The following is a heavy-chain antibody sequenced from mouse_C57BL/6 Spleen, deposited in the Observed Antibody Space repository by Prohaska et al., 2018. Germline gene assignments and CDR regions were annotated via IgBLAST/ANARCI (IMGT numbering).Heavy chain of an antibody. J-gene: IGHJ4*01. CDR2: ISSGGSYT. Sequence: LEWVATISSGGSYTYYPDSVKGRFTISRDNAKNTLYLQMSSLKSEDTAMYYCARQRAYYSAMDYWGQGTSVTVSS. CDR3: ARQRAYYSAMDY. D-gene: IGHD2-12*01. V-gene: IGHV5-6*01.